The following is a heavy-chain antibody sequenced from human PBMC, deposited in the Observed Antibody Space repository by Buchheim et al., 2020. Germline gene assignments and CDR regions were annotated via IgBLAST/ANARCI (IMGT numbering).Heavy chain of an antibody. J-gene: IGHJ5*02. V-gene: IGHV3-21*01. CDR1: GFTFSSYS. D-gene: IGHD5-18*01. Sequence: EVQLVESGGGLVKPGGSLRLSCAASGFTFSSYSMYWVRQAPGKGLEWVSSISSSSSYIYYADSVKGRFTISRDKSKNSLYLQMKSLRAEDTAVYYCARLRRLPLWPPWGCGWFDPWGQGTL. CDR2: ISSSSSYI. CDR3: ARLRRLPLWPPWGCGWFDP.